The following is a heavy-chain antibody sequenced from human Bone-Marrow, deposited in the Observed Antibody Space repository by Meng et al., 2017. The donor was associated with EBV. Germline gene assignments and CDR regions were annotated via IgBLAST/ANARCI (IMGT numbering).Heavy chain of an antibody. CDR1: GDTFSSYA. CDR2: LIPVFGSA. J-gene: IGHJ4*02. D-gene: IGHD6-19*01. Sequence: QAGRGQSGGEGKRPGCSGKVAGKASGDTFSSYAMTWGGKAPGQGMRWMGGLIPVFGSARYAQQFQGRVTMSADESTNTAYMELSSLALEATALYYCATGGYDTYTSGWDLDYWGQGTLVTVSS. V-gene: IGHV1-69*01. CDR3: ATGGYDTYTSGWDLDY.